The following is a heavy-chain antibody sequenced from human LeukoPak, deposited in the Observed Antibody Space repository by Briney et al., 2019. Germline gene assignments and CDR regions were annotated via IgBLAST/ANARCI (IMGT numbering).Heavy chain of an antibody. CDR2: IYYSGST. V-gene: IGHV4-59*12. CDR1: GGSISSYY. Sequence: SETLSLTCTVSGGSISSYYWSWIRQPPGKGLEWIGCIYYSGSTNYNPSLKSRVTISVDTSKNQFSLKLSSVTAADTAVYYCAVVVVVTAKGFDPWGQGTLVTVSS. CDR3: AVVVVVTAKGFDP. D-gene: IGHD2-21*02. J-gene: IGHJ5*02.